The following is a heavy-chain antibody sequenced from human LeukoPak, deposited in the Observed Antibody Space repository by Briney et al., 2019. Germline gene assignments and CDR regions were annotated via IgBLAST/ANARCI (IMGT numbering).Heavy chain of an antibody. D-gene: IGHD3-3*01. J-gene: IGHJ5*02. CDR2: IYTSGST. Sequence: SETLSLTCTVSGGSISSGSYYWSWIRQPAGKGLEWIGRIYTSGSTNYNPSLKSRVTISVDTSKNQFSLKLSSVTAADTAVYYCARAPFGPADNWFDPWGQGTLVTVSS. CDR1: GGSISSGSYY. CDR3: ARAPFGPADNWFDP. V-gene: IGHV4-61*02.